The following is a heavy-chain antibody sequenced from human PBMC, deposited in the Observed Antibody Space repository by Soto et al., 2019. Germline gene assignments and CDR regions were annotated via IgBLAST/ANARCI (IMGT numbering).Heavy chain of an antibody. Sequence: SVKVSCKASGGTFSSYAISWVRQAPGQGLEWMGGIIPIFGTANYAQKFQGQVTISADKSITTTYLQWSSLKASDTAIYYCAASIFYYGMDVWGQGTTVTVS. CDR1: GGTFSSYA. CDR2: IIPIFGTA. CDR3: AASIFYYGMDV. J-gene: IGHJ6*02. V-gene: IGHV1-69*06.